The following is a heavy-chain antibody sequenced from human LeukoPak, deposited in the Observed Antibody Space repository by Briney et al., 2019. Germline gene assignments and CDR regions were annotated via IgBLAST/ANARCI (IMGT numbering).Heavy chain of an antibody. CDR1: GYTFTSYG. Sequence: ASVKVSCKAPGYTFTSYGISWVRQAPGQGLGWMGWISAYNGNTNCAQKLQGRVTMTTDTSTSTAYMELRSLRSDDTAVYYCAREGGRGYSYGPPLAFDYWGQGTLVTVSS. J-gene: IGHJ4*02. CDR2: ISAYNGNT. V-gene: IGHV1-18*01. D-gene: IGHD5-18*01. CDR3: AREGGRGYSYGPPLAFDY.